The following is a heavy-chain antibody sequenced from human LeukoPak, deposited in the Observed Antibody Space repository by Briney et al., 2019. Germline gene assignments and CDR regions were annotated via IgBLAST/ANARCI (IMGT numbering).Heavy chain of an antibody. J-gene: IGHJ5*02. CDR1: GGSFSGYY. Sequence: SETLSLTCAVYGGSFSGYYWSWIRQPPGKGLEWIGEINHSGSTNYNPSLKSRVTISVDTSKNQFSLKLSSVTAADTAVYYCARLDFIVGATFWFDPWGQGTLVTVSS. CDR3: ARLDFIVGATFWFDP. V-gene: IGHV4-34*01. D-gene: IGHD1-26*01. CDR2: INHSGST.